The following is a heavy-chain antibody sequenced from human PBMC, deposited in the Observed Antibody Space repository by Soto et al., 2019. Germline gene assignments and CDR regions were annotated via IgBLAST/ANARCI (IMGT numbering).Heavy chain of an antibody. V-gene: IGHV4-4*02. CDR1: GGSFTSNNW. CDR2: IYRTGST. CDR3: ASRDTGTSVED. Sequence: SDTLSLTCAFSGGSFTSNNWWTVVRQPPGQGLEWIGEIYRTGSTNYNPSLKSRVTISLDKSENQFSLKVTSLTAADTAVYYCASRDTGTSVEDWGQGTVVTVS. D-gene: IGHD1-7*01. J-gene: IGHJ4*02.